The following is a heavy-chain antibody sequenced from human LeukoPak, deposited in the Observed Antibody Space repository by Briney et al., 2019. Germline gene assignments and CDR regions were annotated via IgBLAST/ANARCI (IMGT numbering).Heavy chain of an antibody. CDR1: GGSFSGYY. Sequence: SETLSLTCAVYGGSFSGYYWSWIRQPPGKGPEWIGEINHSGSTNYNPSLKSRVTVSVDTSKNQFSLKLSSVTAADTAVYYCARTRRDFWSGYYLDYWGQGTLVTVSS. CDR2: INHSGST. J-gene: IGHJ4*02. CDR3: ARTRRDFWSGYYLDY. V-gene: IGHV4-34*01. D-gene: IGHD3-3*01.